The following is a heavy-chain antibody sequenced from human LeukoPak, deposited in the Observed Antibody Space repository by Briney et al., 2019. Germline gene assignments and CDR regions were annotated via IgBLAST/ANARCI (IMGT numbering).Heavy chain of an antibody. Sequence: SETLSLTCVVYDESFSGYFWSWIRQHPGKGLEWIGYIYYSGSTYYNPSLKSRVTISVDTSKNQFSLKLSSVTAADTAVYYCAREGRSGTLDYWGQGTLVTVSS. D-gene: IGHD3-10*01. CDR2: IYYSGST. J-gene: IGHJ4*02. V-gene: IGHV4-31*11. CDR3: AREGRSGTLDY. CDR1: DESFSGYF.